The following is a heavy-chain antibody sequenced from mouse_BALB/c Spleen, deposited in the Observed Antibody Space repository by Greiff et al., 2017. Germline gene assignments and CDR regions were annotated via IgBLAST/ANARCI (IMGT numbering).Heavy chain of an antibody. CDR1: GFTFSSYT. CDR3: ARLHPDWFAY. J-gene: IGHJ3*01. V-gene: IGHV5-12-2*01. Sequence: EVKLMESGGGLVQPGGSLKLSCAASGFTFSSYTMSWVRQTPEKRLEWVAYISNGGGSTYYPDTVKGRFTISRDNAKNTLYLQMSSLKSEDTAMYYCARLHPDWFAYWGQGTLVTVSA. CDR2: ISNGGGST.